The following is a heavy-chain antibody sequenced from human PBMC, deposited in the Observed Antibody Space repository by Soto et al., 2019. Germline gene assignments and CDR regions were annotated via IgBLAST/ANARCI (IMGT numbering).Heavy chain of an antibody. CDR2: ISYDGSNR. Sequence: QVQLVESGGGVVQSGRSLRLSCAASGFTFSSYVMHWVRQAPGKGLEWVAVISYDGSNRYYADSVKGRFTISRDNSKNTLYLQMNSLRAEDTAVYYGAKGEAVATTLQQIGYWGQGILVTVSS. CDR3: AKGEAVATTLQQIGY. D-gene: IGHD5-12*01. J-gene: IGHJ4*02. V-gene: IGHV3-30*18. CDR1: GFTFSSYV.